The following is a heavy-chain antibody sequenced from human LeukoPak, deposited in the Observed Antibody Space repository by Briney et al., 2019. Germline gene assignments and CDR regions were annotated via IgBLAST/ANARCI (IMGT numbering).Heavy chain of an antibody. D-gene: IGHD1-14*01. CDR3: ARGATGVFNY. CDR1: GGSISSGGYY. Sequence: SQTLSLTCTVSGGSISSGGYYWSWIRQHPGKGLEWIGYIYYSGSTYYNPSLKSRVTISVDTSKNQFSLKLSSVTAADTAVYYCARGATGVFNYWGQGTLVTVSS. J-gene: IGHJ4*02. CDR2: IYYSGST. V-gene: IGHV4-31*03.